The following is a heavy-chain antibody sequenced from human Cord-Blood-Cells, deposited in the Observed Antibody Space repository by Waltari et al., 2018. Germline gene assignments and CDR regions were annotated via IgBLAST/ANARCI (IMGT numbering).Heavy chain of an antibody. V-gene: IGHV1-2*04. J-gene: IGHJ3*02. CDR2: INPNSGGT. Sequence: QVQLVQSGAEVTKPGASVKVSCKASGYTCPGYYLPWVRQAPGQGLEWMGWINPNSGGTNYAQKCQGWVTMTRDTSISTAYMELSRLRSDDTAVYYCARGLRYNWNYDAFDIWGQGTMVTVSS. CDR3: ARGLRYNWNYDAFDI. CDR1: GYTCPGYY. D-gene: IGHD1-7*01.